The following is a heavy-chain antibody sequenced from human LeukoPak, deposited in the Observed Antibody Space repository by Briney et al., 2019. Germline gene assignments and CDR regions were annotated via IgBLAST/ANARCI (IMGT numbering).Heavy chain of an antibody. CDR3: AREWIQLWSHADAFDI. J-gene: IGHJ3*02. Sequence: ASVKVSCKASGYTFTSYYMHWVRQAPGQGLEWMGIINPSGGSTSYAQKFQGRVTMTRDTSTSTVYMELSSLRSEDTAVYYCAREWIQLWSHADAFDIWGQGTMVTVSS. V-gene: IGHV1-46*01. D-gene: IGHD5-18*01. CDR2: INPSGGST. CDR1: GYTFTSYY.